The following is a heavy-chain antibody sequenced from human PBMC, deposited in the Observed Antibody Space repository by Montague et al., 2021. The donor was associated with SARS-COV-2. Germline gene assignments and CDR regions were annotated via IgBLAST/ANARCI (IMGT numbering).Heavy chain of an antibody. CDR3: ARRTYDSLAGRDDGMDV. Sequence: PALVKPTQTLTLTCTFSGLSLSTSGMCVSWIRQPPGKALEWLARIDWDDDKYYSTSLKTRLTISKDTSKNQVVLTMTNMDPVDTATYYCARRTYDSLAGRDDGMDVWGQGTTVTVSS. D-gene: IGHD3-9*01. CDR1: GLSLSTSGMC. CDR2: IDWDDDK. J-gene: IGHJ6*02. V-gene: IGHV2-70*11.